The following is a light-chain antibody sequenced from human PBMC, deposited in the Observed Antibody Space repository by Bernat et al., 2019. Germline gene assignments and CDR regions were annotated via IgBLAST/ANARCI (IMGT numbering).Light chain of an antibody. Sequence: SYVLTQPPSVSVAPGETARLTCGGNNMGDKNVHWYQQRPGQAPALVVYDDRDRPSGIPERFSGANSGDTATLTVSGVEAGDEADYYCHVWDSSRDHVIFGGGTTLTVL. CDR3: HVWDSSRDHVI. CDR1: NMGDKN. V-gene: IGLV3-21*02. CDR2: DDR. J-gene: IGLJ2*01.